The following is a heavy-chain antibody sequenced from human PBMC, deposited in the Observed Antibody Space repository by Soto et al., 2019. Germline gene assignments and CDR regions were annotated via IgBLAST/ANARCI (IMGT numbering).Heavy chain of an antibody. V-gene: IGHV4-39*01. CDR3: ARLTGGSSSSKHFDY. D-gene: IGHD6-6*01. CDR2: IYYSGST. Sequence: SETLSLTCTVSGGSISSSSYYWVWIRQPPGKGLEWIGSIYYSGSTYYNPSLKSRVTISVDTSKNQFSLKLSSVTAADTAVYYCARLTGGSSSSKHFDYWGQRTLVTVSS. J-gene: IGHJ4*02. CDR1: GGSISSSSYY.